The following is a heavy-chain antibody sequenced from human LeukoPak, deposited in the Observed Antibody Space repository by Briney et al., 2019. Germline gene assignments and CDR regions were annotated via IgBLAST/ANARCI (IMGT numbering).Heavy chain of an antibody. V-gene: IGHV4-59*08. Sequence: SGTLSLTCTVSGCSLSSYYWSWLRQPPGKGLEWIGYIYYSGSTNYNPSLMSRVTISVNTSKNQFSLKLSPVTAANTDVYYCARQVKYYGSGSYYNPYYFDYWGQGTLVTVSS. CDR2: IYYSGST. CDR3: ARQVKYYGSGSYYNPYYFDY. J-gene: IGHJ4*02. D-gene: IGHD3-10*01. CDR1: GCSLSSYY.